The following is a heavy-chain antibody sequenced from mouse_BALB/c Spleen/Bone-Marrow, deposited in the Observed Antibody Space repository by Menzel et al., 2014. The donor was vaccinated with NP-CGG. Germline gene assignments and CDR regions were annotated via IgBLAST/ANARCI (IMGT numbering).Heavy chain of an antibody. CDR1: GYTFTSYY. V-gene: IGHV1S56*01. D-gene: IGHD2-4*01. CDR2: IYPGNVNT. CDR3: ARGITTRGGDC. J-gene: IGHJ2*01. Sequence: QVQLQQSGPELVKPGASVMISCKASGYTFTSYYIHWVKQRPGQGLEWIGWIYPGNVNTQYNEKFMGKATLTADKSSSTAYMQLSSLTSEDSAVYFCARGITTRGGDCWGQGTTLTVSS.